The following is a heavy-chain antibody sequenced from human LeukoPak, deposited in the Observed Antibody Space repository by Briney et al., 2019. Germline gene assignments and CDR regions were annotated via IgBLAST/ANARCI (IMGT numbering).Heavy chain of an antibody. CDR2: ISAYNGNT. J-gene: IGHJ6*03. Sequence: ASVKVSCKASGYTFTSYGISWVRLAPGQGLEWMGWISAYNGNTNYAQELQGRVTMTTDTSTSTAYMELRSLRSDDTAVYYCARGWYDSSGYYYGIDDYYYYMDVWGKGTTVTVSS. D-gene: IGHD3-22*01. CDR1: GYTFTSYG. V-gene: IGHV1-18*01. CDR3: ARGWYDSSGYYYGIDDYYYYMDV.